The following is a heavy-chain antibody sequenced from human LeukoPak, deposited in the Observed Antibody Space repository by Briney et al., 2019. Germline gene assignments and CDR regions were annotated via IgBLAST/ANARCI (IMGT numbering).Heavy chain of an antibody. V-gene: IGHV3-48*01. Sequence: GGSLRLSCAASGFTFSNYNMNWVRQAPGKELESHSYISSSSSHIHYAVPVKARFTIPRENAKISLYLQMNRPRAEDTAVYYCAREPLAYWGQGPLVTVPS. CDR2: ISSSSSHI. CDR3: AREPLAY. CDR1: GFTFSNYN. J-gene: IGHJ4*02.